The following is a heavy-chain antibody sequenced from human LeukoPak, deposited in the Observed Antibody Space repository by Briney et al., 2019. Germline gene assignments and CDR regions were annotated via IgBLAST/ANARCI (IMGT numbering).Heavy chain of an antibody. J-gene: IGHJ4*02. CDR2: ISWNSGSI. D-gene: IGHD3-22*01. CDR1: GFTFDDYA. Sequence: PGGSLRLSCVASGFTFDDYAMHWVRQAPGKGLEWVSGISWNSGSIGYADSVKGRFTISRDNAKYSLYLQMNSLRAEDTALYYCAKDMNPTYDSSGYFGYWGQGTLVTVSS. CDR3: AKDMNPTYDSSGYFGY. V-gene: IGHV3-9*01.